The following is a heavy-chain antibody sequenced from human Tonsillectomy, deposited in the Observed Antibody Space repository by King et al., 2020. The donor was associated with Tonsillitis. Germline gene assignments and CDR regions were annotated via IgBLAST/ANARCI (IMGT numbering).Heavy chain of an antibody. CDR3: ARCSGDFYFDY. D-gene: IGHD4-17*01. V-gene: IGHV4-31*03. J-gene: IGHJ4*02. Sequence: VQLQESGPGLVKPSQILSLTCSVSGGSITSGGYYWTWIRQLPGKGLEWIGYIYYTGSTYYNPSLKSRGVISVDTSKSQVSLKLSSVTAADTAMYHCARCSGDFYFDYWGRGIRVTVSS. CDR2: IYYTGST. CDR1: GGSITSGGYY.